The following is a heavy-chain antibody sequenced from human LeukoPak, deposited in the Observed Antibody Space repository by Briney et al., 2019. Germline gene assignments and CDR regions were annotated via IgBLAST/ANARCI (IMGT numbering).Heavy chain of an antibody. D-gene: IGHD6-13*01. CDR1: GGSFSGYY. CDR3: ASKAGLALDY. V-gene: IGHV4-34*01. J-gene: IGHJ4*02. CDR2: INHSGST. Sequence: PSETLSLTCAVYGGSFSGYYWTWLRQPPGKGLEWIGEINHSGSTNYNPSLKSRVTISADTFKKQFYLKLSSVTAADTAVYYCASKAGLALDYWGQGTLVTVFS.